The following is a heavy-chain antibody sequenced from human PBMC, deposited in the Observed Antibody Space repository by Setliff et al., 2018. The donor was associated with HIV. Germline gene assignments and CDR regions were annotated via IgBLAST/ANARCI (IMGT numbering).Heavy chain of an antibody. CDR3: SSLFGVVRSDSFDI. V-gene: IGHV3-15*01. CDR1: GFSFSDVW. D-gene: IGHD3-3*01. J-gene: IGHJ3*02. Sequence: KPGGSLRLSCAASGFSFSDVWMSWVRQAPGKGPEWVGRIKSQIHGATIDYAAPAEGRFSISRDDSKNMLYLQMNSLTIEDTAVYYCSSLFGVVRSDSFDIWGHGTMVTVSS. CDR2: IKSQIHGATI.